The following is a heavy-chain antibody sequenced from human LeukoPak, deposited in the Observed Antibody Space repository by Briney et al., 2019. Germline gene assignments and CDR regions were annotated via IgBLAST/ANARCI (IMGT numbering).Heavy chain of an antibody. V-gene: IGHV1-46*01. J-gene: IGHJ6*03. CDR2: INPSGGST. CDR3: ATVSYYYYYMDV. CDR1: GGTFSSYA. D-gene: IGHD1-14*01. Sequence: ASVKVSCKASGGTFSSYAISWVRQAPGQGLEWMGIINPSGGSTSYAQKFQGRVTMTRDTSTSTVYMELSSLRSEDTAVYYCATVSYYYYYMDVWGKGTTVTVSS.